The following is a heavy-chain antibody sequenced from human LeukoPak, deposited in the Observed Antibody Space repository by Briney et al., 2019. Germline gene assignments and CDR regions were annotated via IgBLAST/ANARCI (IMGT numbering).Heavy chain of an antibody. J-gene: IGHJ4*02. Sequence: SETLSLTCTVSGGSISSSSYYWGWICQPPGKGLEWIGSIYYSGSTYYNPSLKSRVTISVDTSKNQFSLKLSSVTAADTAVYYCARRYYYGSGTDYWGQGTLVTVSS. CDR2: IYYSGST. D-gene: IGHD3-10*01. V-gene: IGHV4-39*01. CDR1: GGSISSSSYY. CDR3: ARRYYYGSGTDY.